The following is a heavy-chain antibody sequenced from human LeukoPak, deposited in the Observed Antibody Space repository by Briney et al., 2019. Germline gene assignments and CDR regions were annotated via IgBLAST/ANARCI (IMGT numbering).Heavy chain of an antibody. CDR3: ARVSTNDRRNAFDI. CDR2: ITGDGGYT. D-gene: IGHD2-8*01. CDR1: GFTFSTYV. Sequence: GSLRLSCAASGFTFSTYVMQWVRQAPGKGLEYVSAITGDGGYTYYANSVKGRFTISRDNSKKTLYLLMGSLRADDMAVYYCARVSTNDRRNAFDIWGQGTMVTVSS. J-gene: IGHJ3*02. V-gene: IGHV3-64*01.